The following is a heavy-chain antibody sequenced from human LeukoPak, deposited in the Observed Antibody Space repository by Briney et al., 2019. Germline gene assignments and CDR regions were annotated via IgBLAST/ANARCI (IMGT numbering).Heavy chain of an antibody. Sequence: PSETLSLTCTVSGGSISSYYWSWIRQPPGKGLEWIGFVVYSGSTNYNPSLKSRVTISIDTSNNQLSLKLSSVTAADTAVYYCARHRETDSYDAFDVWGQGTMVTVSS. V-gene: IGHV4-59*08. D-gene: IGHD5-24*01. CDR1: GGSISSYY. CDR3: ARHRETDSYDAFDV. J-gene: IGHJ3*01. CDR2: VVYSGST.